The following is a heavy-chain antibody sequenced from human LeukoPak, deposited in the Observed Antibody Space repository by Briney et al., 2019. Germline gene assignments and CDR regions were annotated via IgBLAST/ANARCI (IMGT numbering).Heavy chain of an antibody. J-gene: IGHJ5*02. D-gene: IGHD2/OR15-2a*01. CDR1: GFTFDDYA. Sequence: GGSLRLSCAASGFTFDDYAMHWVRQAPGKGLEWVSLISWDGGSTYYADSVKGRFTISRDNSKNSLYLQMNSLRAEDTALYYCARDASPLEYDWFDPWGQGTLVTVSS. CDR3: ARDASPLEYDWFDP. V-gene: IGHV3-43D*04. CDR2: ISWDGGST.